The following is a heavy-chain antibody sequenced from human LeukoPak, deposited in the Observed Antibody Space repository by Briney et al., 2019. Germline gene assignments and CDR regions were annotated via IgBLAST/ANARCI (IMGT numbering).Heavy chain of an antibody. V-gene: IGHV4-61*01. CDR2: IYYSGST. J-gene: IGHJ4*02. CDR1: GGSVSSSSSY. Sequence: PSETLSLTCTVSGGSVSSSSSYWSWIRQPPGKGLEWIEYIYYSGSTNYNPSLKSRVTISLDTSKNQFSLKLRSVTAADTAVYYCARTDLGRHFDYWGQGTLVTVSS. D-gene: IGHD1-26*01. CDR3: ARTDLGRHFDY.